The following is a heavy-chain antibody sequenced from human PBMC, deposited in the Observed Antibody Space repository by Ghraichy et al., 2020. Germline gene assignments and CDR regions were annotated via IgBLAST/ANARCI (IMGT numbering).Heavy chain of an antibody. J-gene: IGHJ4*02. CDR2: IYYSGST. CDR3: ARGVHLWTFDY. Sequence: SETLSLTCTVSGGSISSYYWSWIRQPPGKGLEWIGYIYYSGSTNYNPSLKSRVTISVDTSKNQFSLKLSSVTAADTAVYYCARGVHLWTFDYWGQGTLVTVSS. CDR1: GGSISSYY. V-gene: IGHV4-59*01. D-gene: IGHD5-18*01.